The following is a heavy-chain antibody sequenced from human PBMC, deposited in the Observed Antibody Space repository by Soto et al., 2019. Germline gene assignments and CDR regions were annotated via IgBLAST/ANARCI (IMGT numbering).Heavy chain of an antibody. V-gene: IGHV3-23*01. CDR2: ISGSGGST. Sequence: EVQLLESGGGLVQPGGSLRLSCAASGFTFSSYAMSWVRQAPGKGLEWVSAISGSGGSTYYADSVNGRFTISRDNSKNTLYLQMNSLRAEDTAVYYCAKDWGWGSYGALDYWGQGTLVTVSS. D-gene: IGHD3-16*01. CDR1: GFTFSSYA. J-gene: IGHJ4*02. CDR3: AKDWGWGSYGALDY.